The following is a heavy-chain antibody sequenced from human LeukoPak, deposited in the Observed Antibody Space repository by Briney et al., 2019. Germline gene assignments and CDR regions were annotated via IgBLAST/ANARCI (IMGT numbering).Heavy chain of an antibody. CDR2: IKQDGSEK. D-gene: IGHD4-17*01. CDR3: AKDLVVSYGDYLGD. Sequence: GGSLRLSCAASGFTFSSYWMSWVRQAPGKGLEWVANIKQDGSEKYYVESVKGRFTISRDNAKNSLYLQMNRLRAEDTAVYYCAKDLVVSYGDYLGDWGQGTLVTVSS. J-gene: IGHJ4*02. CDR1: GFTFSSYW. V-gene: IGHV3-7*03.